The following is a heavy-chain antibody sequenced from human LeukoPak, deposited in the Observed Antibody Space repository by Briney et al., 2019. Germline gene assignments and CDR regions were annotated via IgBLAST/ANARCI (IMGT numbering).Heavy chain of an antibody. CDR2: IWYDGSNK. J-gene: IGHJ6*02. Sequence: PGRSLRLSCAASGFTFSSYGMHWVRQAPGKGLEWVAVIWYDGSNKYYVDSVKGRFTISRDNSKNTLYLQMNSLRAEDTAVYYCAREDIVVVPAAQHYYYYGMDVWGQGATVTVSS. CDR1: GFTFSSYG. V-gene: IGHV3-33*01. D-gene: IGHD2-2*01. CDR3: AREDIVVVPAAQHYYYYGMDV.